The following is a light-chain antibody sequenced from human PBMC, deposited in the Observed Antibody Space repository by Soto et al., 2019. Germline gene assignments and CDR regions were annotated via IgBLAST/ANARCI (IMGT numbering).Light chain of an antibody. CDR2: AAS. CDR3: QQYGSSHWT. Sequence: EIVLTQSPHTLSLSPGERASLSCRTSQTISSSYFAWYQQKPGQSPRLLIYAASIRAPGTPDRFSGSGSGADFTLTISRLEPEDFAVYYCQQYGSSHWTFGQGTKVEIK. J-gene: IGKJ1*01. V-gene: IGKV3-20*01. CDR1: QTISSSY.